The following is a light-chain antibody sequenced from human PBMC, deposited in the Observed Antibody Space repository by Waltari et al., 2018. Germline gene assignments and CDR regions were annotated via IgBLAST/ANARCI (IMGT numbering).Light chain of an antibody. CDR3: SSQTLDGVVL. CDR2: DVT. J-gene: IGLJ2*01. CDR1: HSPVAASDS. Sequence: QAALTQPASVSGSPGQAITIPRSGIHSPVAASDSVSWYQHHPGEAPQVIIYDVTNRPSGVSDRFSASKSANRAFLTISGLQPDDEGDYYCSSQTLDGVVLFGGGTKLTVL. V-gene: IGLV2-14*01.